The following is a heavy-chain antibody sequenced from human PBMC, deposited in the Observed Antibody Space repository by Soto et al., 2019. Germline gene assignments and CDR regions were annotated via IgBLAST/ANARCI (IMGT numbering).Heavy chain of an antibody. V-gene: IGHV4-30-2*01. Sequence: TLSLTCAVSGGSISSGGYSWSWIRQPPGKGLEWIGYIYHSGSTYYNPSLKSRVTISVDRSKNQFSLKLSSVTAADTAVYYCAGARYSYGLDGFDYWGQGTLVTVSS. CDR1: GGSISSGGYS. CDR2: IYHSGST. CDR3: AGARYSYGLDGFDY. D-gene: IGHD5-18*01. J-gene: IGHJ4*02.